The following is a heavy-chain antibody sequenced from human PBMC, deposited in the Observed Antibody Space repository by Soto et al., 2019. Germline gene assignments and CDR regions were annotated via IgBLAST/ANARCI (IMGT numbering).Heavy chain of an antibody. J-gene: IGHJ6*02. CDR2: IYPGDSDT. CDR3: ARRRDTAEHYYYYGMDV. CDR1: GYSFTSYW. D-gene: IGHD5-18*01. Sequence: PGESLKISCKGSGYSFTSYWIGWVRQMPGKGLEWIGIIYPGDSDTRYSPSFQGQVTISADKSISTAYLQWSSLKASDTAMYYCARRRDTAEHYYYYGMDVWGQGTTVTVSS. V-gene: IGHV5-51*01.